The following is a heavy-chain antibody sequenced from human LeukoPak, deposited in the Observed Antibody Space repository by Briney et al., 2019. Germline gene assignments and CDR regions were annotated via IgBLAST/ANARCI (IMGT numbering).Heavy chain of an antibody. D-gene: IGHD3-22*01. CDR3: ARDGTAVFYDSSGYEDAFDI. CDR2: ISAYNGNT. Sequence: ASVKVSCKASGGTFSSYAISWVRQAPGQGLEWMGWISAYNGNTNYAQKLQGRVTMTTDTSTSTAYMELRSLRSDDTAVYYCARDGTAVFYDSSGYEDAFDIWGQGTMVTVSS. J-gene: IGHJ3*02. V-gene: IGHV1-18*01. CDR1: GGTFSSYA.